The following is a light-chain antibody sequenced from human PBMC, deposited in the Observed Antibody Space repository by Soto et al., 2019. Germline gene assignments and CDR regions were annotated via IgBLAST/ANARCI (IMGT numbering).Light chain of an antibody. CDR3: QVWDGRSDHVI. Sequence: SYELTQPPSVSVAPGQTARINCGGNNIESKSVHWYQQRPGQAPVLVVHDDSDRPSGIPERISGSNSGNTATLTISSVEAGDEAEYYCQVWDGRSDHVIFGGGTKLTVL. CDR1: NIESKS. V-gene: IGLV3-21*02. CDR2: DDS. J-gene: IGLJ2*01.